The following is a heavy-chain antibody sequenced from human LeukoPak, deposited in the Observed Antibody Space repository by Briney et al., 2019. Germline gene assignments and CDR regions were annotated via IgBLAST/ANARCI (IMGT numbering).Heavy chain of an antibody. CDR3: ARGNHCSGGSCTTFYYYYYMDV. CDR2: MNPNSGNT. J-gene: IGHJ6*03. CDR1: GYTFTSYD. D-gene: IGHD2-15*01. V-gene: IGHV1-8*01. Sequence: ASVKVSCKASGYTFTSYDINWVRQATGQGLEWMGWMNPNSGNTGYAQKFQGRVTMTRNTSISTAYMELSSLRSEDTAVYYCARGNHCSGGSCTTFYYYYYMDVWGKGTTVTISS.